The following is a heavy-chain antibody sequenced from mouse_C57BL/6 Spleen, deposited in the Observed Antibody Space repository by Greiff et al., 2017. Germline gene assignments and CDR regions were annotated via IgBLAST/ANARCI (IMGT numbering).Heavy chain of an antibody. CDR2: IYPGSGNT. CDR3: ARGYYGSSPYFDY. Sequence: QVQLQQSGPELVKPGASVKISCKASGYSFTSYYIHWVKQRPGQGLEWIGWIYPGSGNTKYNEKFKGKATLTADTSSSTAYMQRSSLTSEDSAVYYCARGYYGSSPYFDYWGQGTLVTVSA. J-gene: IGHJ3*01. V-gene: IGHV1-66*01. CDR1: GYSFTSYY. D-gene: IGHD1-1*01.